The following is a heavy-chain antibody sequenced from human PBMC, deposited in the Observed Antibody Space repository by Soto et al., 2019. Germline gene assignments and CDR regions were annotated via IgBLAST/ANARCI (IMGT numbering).Heavy chain of an antibody. D-gene: IGHD6-19*01. Sequence: QVTLKESGPVLVKPTETLTLRCTVSGLSITDSEMGVSWIRQPPGQPLEWLAHIDSSCEKSYRKFLKSRLAKSKDTSKSQIVLTMTNMDPADTATYYCARRHLAVAVSPWFDPWGQGIPVTVSS. CDR3: ARRHLAVAVSPWFDP. J-gene: IGHJ5*02. CDR1: GLSITDSEMG. V-gene: IGHV2-26*01. CDR2: IDSSCEK.